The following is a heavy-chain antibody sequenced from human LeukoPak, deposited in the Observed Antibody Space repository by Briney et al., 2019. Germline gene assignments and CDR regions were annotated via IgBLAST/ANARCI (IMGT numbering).Heavy chain of an antibody. Sequence: PSETLSLTCTVSGGSLSSYYWSWIRQPPGKGLEWIGYIYYSGSTNYNPSLKSRVTISVDTSKNQFSLKLSSVTAADTAVYYCATARRYLGSWFDPWGQGTLVTVSS. CDR3: ATARRYLGSWFDP. CDR2: IYYSGST. J-gene: IGHJ5*02. CDR1: GGSLSSYY. D-gene: IGHD1-26*01. V-gene: IGHV4-59*01.